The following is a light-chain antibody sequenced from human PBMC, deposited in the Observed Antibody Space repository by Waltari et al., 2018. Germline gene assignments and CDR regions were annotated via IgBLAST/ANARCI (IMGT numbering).Light chain of an antibody. V-gene: IGLV3-21*02. J-gene: IGLJ2*01. CDR2: DDG. CDR3: QVWDSRSDFVV. CDR1: KVGSKS. Sequence: SYVLTQPPSVAVAPGQTARITCGGNKVGSKSVHWYQQTPGQAPVLVVFDDGERPSGIPGRFSGSNAGNTATLTISRVEAGDEADYYCQVWDSRSDFVVFGGGTKLTVL.